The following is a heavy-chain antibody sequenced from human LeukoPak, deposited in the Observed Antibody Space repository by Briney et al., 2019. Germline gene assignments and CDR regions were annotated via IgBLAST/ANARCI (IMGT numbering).Heavy chain of an antibody. J-gene: IGHJ4*02. Sequence: SETLSLTCTVSGGSISSYYWSWIRQPPGKGLEWVGYIYYSGSTNYNPSLKSRATISVDTSKNQFSLKLSSVTAADTAVYYCARVAYSSSWYLDSAFDYWGQGTLVTVSS. CDR2: IYYSGST. CDR3: ARVAYSSSWYLDSAFDY. D-gene: IGHD6-13*01. CDR1: GGSISSYY. V-gene: IGHV4-59*01.